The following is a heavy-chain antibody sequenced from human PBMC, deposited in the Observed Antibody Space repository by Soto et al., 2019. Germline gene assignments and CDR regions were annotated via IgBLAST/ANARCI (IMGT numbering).Heavy chain of an antibody. D-gene: IGHD1-26*01. CDR1: GGSISSSNW. V-gene: IGHV4-4*02. Sequence: VQLRQSGPGLVKPSGTLSLTCAVSGGSISSSNWWTWVRQAPGKGLEWIGEIYHSGNTYYNPSRKGRVTITAGKSNNQFSLKLTSVTAADTAVYYCATLPPRVVASLLPIPTWGQGTLVTVSS. CDR2: IYHSGNT. CDR3: ATLPPRVVASLLPIPT. J-gene: IGHJ5*02.